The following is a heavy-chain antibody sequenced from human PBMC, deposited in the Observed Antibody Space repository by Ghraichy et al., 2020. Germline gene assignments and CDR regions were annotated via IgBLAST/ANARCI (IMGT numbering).Heavy chain of an antibody. CDR1: GGSISGFY. Sequence: SETLSLTCTVSGGSISGFYWSWIRQPPGKGLEWIGYISNTGSTNYNPSLRSRVAISVDMSKNQFSLKLSSVTAADTAVYYCARDQLGSKDPWGQGTLVTVSS. D-gene: IGHD7-27*01. V-gene: IGHV4-59*01. J-gene: IGHJ5*02. CDR3: ARDQLGSKDP. CDR2: ISNTGST.